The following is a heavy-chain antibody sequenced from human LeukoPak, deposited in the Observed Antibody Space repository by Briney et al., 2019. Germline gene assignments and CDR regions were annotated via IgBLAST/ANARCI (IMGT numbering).Heavy chain of an antibody. D-gene: IGHD6-19*01. J-gene: IGHJ6*03. CDR1: GFTFSSYW. CDR3: ARESRAVAGTYYYYYYMDV. Sequence: PGGSLRLSCAASGFTFSSYWMSWVRQAPGKGLEWVANIKQDGSEKYYVASVKGRCTISRDNAKNSLYLQMNSLRAEDTAVCYCARESRAVAGTYYYYYYMDVWGKGTTVTVSS. V-gene: IGHV3-7*01. CDR2: IKQDGSEK.